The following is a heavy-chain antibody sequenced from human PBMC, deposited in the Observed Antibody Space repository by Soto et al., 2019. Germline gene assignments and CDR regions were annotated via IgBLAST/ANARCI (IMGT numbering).Heavy chain of an antibody. J-gene: IGHJ4*02. D-gene: IGHD3-10*01. Sequence: GGSLRLSCAASAFTFNNFAMHWVRQAPGKGLEWVAVISSHGNDKYYADSVKGRFTISRDNSKNTLYLQMNSLRAEDTAVYYCAKYASGSGSYYSPFDYWGQGTLVTVSS. CDR2: ISSHGNDK. CDR3: AKYASGSGSYYSPFDY. CDR1: AFTFNNFA. V-gene: IGHV3-30*18.